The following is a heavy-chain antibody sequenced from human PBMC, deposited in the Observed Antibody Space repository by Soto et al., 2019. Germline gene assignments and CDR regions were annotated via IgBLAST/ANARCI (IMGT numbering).Heavy chain of an antibody. D-gene: IGHD3-10*01. CDR2: INHSGST. J-gene: IGHJ6*02. CDR1: GGSISTYY. Sequence: SETLSLTCTVSGGSISTYYWSWIRQPPGKGLEWIGEINHSGSTNYNPSLKSRVTISVDTSKNQFSLKLSSVTAADTAVYYCARGRYYGSGSYYNYYYYGMEVWGQGTTVTVSS. V-gene: IGHV4-34*01. CDR3: ARGRYYGSGSYYNYYYYGMEV.